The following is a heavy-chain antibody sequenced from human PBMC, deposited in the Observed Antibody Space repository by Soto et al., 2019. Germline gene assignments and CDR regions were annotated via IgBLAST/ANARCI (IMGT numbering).Heavy chain of an antibody. CDR2: ISSRSDI. CDR3: AREYTAWPLAYGLDV. J-gene: IGHJ6*02. CDR1: GFTFSTYS. V-gene: IGHV3-21*01. Sequence: PGGSLRLSCVGSGFTFSTYSINWGRQAPGKGLEWVSSISSRSDIYYADSVKGRFTISRDNAKNSVSLQMNSLRAEDTAVYYCAREYTAWPLAYGLDVWGQGTTVTSP. D-gene: IGHD2-2*02.